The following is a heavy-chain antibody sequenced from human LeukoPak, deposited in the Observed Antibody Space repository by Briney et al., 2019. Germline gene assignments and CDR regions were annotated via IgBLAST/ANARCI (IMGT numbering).Heavy chain of an antibody. D-gene: IGHD2-21*02. CDR2: IKQDGSDK. J-gene: IGHJ3*02. V-gene: IGHV3-7*01. Sequence: GGSLRLSCAASGFTFSNYWMSWVRQAPGKGREWVANIKQDGSDKYYVGSVKGRFTISRDNAKNSMYLQVNSLRAEDTAVYYCARTYCGGDCYDAFDIWGQGTMVTVSS. CDR1: GFTFSNYW. CDR3: ARTYCGGDCYDAFDI.